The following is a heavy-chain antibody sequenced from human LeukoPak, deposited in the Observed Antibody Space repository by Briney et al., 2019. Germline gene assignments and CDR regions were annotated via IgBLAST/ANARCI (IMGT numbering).Heavy chain of an antibody. V-gene: IGHV1-18*01. CDR3: ARLPPQYCSGYSCYSYGDY. Sequence: ASVKVSCKASGYTFTSYGISWVRQTPGQGLEWMGWISAYNGNTNYAQKLQGRVTMTTDTSTSTAYMELRSLRSDDTAVYYCARLPPQYCSGYSCYSYGDYWGQGALVTVSS. CDR2: ISAYNGNT. CDR1: GYTFTSYG. J-gene: IGHJ4*02. D-gene: IGHD2-15*01.